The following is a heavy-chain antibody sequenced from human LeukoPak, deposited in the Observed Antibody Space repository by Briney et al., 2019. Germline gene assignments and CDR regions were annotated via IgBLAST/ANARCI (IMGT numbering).Heavy chain of an antibody. CDR1: GYTFTSYA. CDR2: INTNIGNP. V-gene: IGHV7-4-1*02. J-gene: IGHJ4*02. CDR3: ARVKFADFSDY. Sequence: ASVKVSCKASGYTFTSYAMNWVRQAPGQGLEWMVWINTNIGNPTYAQGFTGRFVFSLDTSVSTAYLQISSLKAEDTAVYYCARVKFADFSDYWGQGTLVTVSS. D-gene: IGHD2-21*02.